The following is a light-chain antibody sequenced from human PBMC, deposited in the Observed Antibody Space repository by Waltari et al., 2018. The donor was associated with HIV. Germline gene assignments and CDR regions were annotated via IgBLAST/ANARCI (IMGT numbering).Light chain of an antibody. J-gene: IGLJ3*02. Sequence: QSVLTHPPSASRSPGQTLSISLSDSRSTFRTNYVPLYQQLPGMATKALIYRNNQGRSGVPGLSTGSKCGKAAYLAISGLRSEDEADYYCAEWDESMSGRWVFGGGTKLTVL. V-gene: IGLV1-47*01. CDR1: RSTFRTNY. CDR3: AEWDESMSGRWV. CDR2: RNN.